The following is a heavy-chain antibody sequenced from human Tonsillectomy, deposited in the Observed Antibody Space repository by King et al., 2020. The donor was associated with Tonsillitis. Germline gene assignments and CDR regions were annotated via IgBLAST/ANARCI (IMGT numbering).Heavy chain of an antibody. D-gene: IGHD4-17*01. V-gene: IGHV4-59*08. Sequence: VQLQESGPGLVKPSETLSLTCTVSGGFISSYYGSWIRQHPGKGLEWIGYIYYSGSTNYNPSLKSRVTISVDTSKNQFSLKLSSVTAADTAVYYCARHDYRDYGDYVGHFDYWGQGTLVTVSS. CDR2: IYYSGST. J-gene: IGHJ4*02. CDR1: GGFISSYY. CDR3: ARHDYRDYGDYVGHFDY.